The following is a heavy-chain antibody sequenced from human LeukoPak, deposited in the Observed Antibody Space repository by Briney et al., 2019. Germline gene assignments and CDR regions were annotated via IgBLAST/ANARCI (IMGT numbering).Heavy chain of an antibody. Sequence: GGSLRLSCVASGFTFRSYAMTWVRQAPGKGLEWVANINLDGTEEHYVDSSLKGRFTISRDNAKNSLYLQMTSLRVEDTAVYYCASGRHDFLHWGQGTLVTVSS. CDR3: ASGRHDFLH. V-gene: IGHV3-7*01. CDR1: GFTFRSYA. D-gene: IGHD3/OR15-3a*01. J-gene: IGHJ4*02. CDR2: INLDGTEE.